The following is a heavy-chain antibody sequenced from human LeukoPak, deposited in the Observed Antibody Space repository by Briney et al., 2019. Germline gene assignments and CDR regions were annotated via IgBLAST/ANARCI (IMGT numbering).Heavy chain of an antibody. CDR1: GFTFSSYT. V-gene: IGHV3-23*01. J-gene: IGHJ4*02. CDR2: ISGSGGST. CDR3: AKLPVAGLYFDY. D-gene: IGHD6-19*01. Sequence: GGSLRLSCAASGFTFSSYTMSWVRQAPGKGLEWISAISGSGGSTYYVDSVKGRFTISRDNSKNTLYLQMNSLRVEDTAVYYCAKLPVAGLYFDYWGQGTLVTVSS.